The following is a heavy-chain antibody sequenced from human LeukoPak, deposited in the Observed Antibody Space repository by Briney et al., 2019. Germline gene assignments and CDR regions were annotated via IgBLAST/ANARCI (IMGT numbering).Heavy chain of an antibody. V-gene: IGHV4-39*02. CDR1: GGSISSSSYY. D-gene: IGHD3-16*02. Sequence: PSGTLSLTCTVSGGSISSSSYYWGWIRQPPGKGLEWIGSIYYSGSTYYNPSLKSRVTISVDTSKNQFSLKLSSVTAADTAVYYCARENYDYVWGSYRPTHWGQGTLVTVSS. CDR2: IYYSGST. J-gene: IGHJ4*02. CDR3: ARENYDYVWGSYRPTH.